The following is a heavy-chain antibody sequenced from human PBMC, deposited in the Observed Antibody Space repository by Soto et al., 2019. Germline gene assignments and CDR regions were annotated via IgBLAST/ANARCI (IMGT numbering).Heavy chain of an antibody. V-gene: IGHV4-39*07. CDR1: GGCLSSISNY. Sequence: PSETLSLTSTVSGGCLSSISNYWGWIRQPPGKGLEWIGSIYYSGSTYYNPSLKSRVTISVDTSKNQFSLKLSSVTAADTAVYYCARRYYDILTGYGGFDYWGQGTLVTVSS. CDR2: IYYSGST. CDR3: ARRYYDILTGYGGFDY. J-gene: IGHJ4*02. D-gene: IGHD3-9*01.